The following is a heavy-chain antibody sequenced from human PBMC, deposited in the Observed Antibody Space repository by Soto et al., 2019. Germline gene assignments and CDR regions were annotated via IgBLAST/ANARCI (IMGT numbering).Heavy chain of an antibody. CDR2: INPNSGGT. D-gene: IGHD5-12*01. V-gene: IGHV1-2*04. CDR1: GYTFTGYY. Sequence: ASVKVSCKASGYTFTGYYMHWVRQAPGQGLEWMGWINPNSGGTNYAQKFQGWVTMTRDTSFSTAYMELSRLRSDDTAVYYCARSQTLSVATIGYFDYWGQGTLVTVSS. CDR3: ARSQTLSVATIGYFDY. J-gene: IGHJ4*02.